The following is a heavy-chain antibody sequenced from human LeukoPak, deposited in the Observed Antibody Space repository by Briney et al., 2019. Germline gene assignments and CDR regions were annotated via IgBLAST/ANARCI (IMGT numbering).Heavy chain of an antibody. CDR1: GGTFSSYA. Sequence: ASVKVSCKASGGTFSSYAISWVRQAPGQGLEWMGGIIPIFGTANYAQKFQGRVTITADESTSTAYMELSSLRSEDTAVYYCARVDSRPYYFDYWGQGTLVTVSS. V-gene: IGHV1-69*01. J-gene: IGHJ4*02. CDR3: ARVDSRPYYFDY. CDR2: IIPIFGTA. D-gene: IGHD2-21*01.